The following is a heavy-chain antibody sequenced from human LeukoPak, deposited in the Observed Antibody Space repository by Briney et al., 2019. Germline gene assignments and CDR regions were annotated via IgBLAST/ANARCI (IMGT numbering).Heavy chain of an antibody. Sequence: PGGSLRLSCAASGFTVSSNYMSWVRQAPGKGLEWVSVIYSGGRTAYADSVKGRFTISRDDSKNTLDLQMNNLGAEDTAVYYCARGRPVGISTVEDYWGQGTLVIVSS. CDR3: ARGRPVGISTVEDY. D-gene: IGHD4-23*01. J-gene: IGHJ4*02. CDR1: GFTVSSNY. CDR2: IYSGGRT. V-gene: IGHV3-66*01.